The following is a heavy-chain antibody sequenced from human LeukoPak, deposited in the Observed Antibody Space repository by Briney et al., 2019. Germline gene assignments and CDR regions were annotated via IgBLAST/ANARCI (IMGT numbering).Heavy chain of an antibody. CDR3: ARGIDSASPPLGTFEI. CDR1: GFTVSGNY. J-gene: IGHJ3*02. V-gene: IGHV3-53*01. Sequence: TGGSLRLSCAASGFTVSGNYMTWVRQAPGKGLEWVSVIYRAGNTYYADSVKGRFTISRDNSKNTLYLQMNSLRAEDTAVYYCARGIDSASPPLGTFEIWGQGTMVTVSS. CDR2: IYRAGNT. D-gene: IGHD1-26*01.